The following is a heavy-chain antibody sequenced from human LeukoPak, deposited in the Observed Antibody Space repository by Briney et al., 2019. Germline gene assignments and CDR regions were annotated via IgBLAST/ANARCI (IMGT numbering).Heavy chain of an antibody. D-gene: IGHD3-16*02. J-gene: IGHJ4*02. V-gene: IGHV4-4*09. Sequence: SETLSLTCTVSGGSISSYYWSWIRQPPGKGLEWIGYIYTSGSTNYNPSLKSRDTISVDTSKNQFSLKLSSVTAADTAVYYCARHGDNTYYDYVWGSYRYSVFDYWGQGTLVTVSS. CDR1: GGSISSYY. CDR2: IYTSGST. CDR3: ARHGDNTYYDYVWGSYRYSVFDY.